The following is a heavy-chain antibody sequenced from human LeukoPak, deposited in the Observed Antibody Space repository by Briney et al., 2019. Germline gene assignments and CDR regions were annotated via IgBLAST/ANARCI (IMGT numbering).Heavy chain of an antibody. CDR1: GFTSSSYW. J-gene: IGHJ3*02. CDR2: IKQDGSEK. V-gene: IGHV3-7*01. D-gene: IGHD3-3*01. Sequence: PGGSLRLSCAASGFTSSSYWMSWVRQAPGKGLEWVANIKQDGSEKYYVDSVKGRFTISRDNAKNSLYLQMNSLRAEDTAVYYCARERGLRYYDFWSGYNDAFDIWGQGTMVTVSS. CDR3: ARERGLRYYDFWSGYNDAFDI.